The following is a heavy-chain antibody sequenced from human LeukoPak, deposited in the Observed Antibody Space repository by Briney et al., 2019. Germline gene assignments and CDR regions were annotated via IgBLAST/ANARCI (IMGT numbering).Heavy chain of an antibody. D-gene: IGHD2-8*01. CDR2: FDPEDVET. Sequence: ASVKVSCKVSGHTLTELSMQWVRQARGKGYYWMAGFDPEDVETIYAQKFQGRVTMTEETSTDTAYMELSSLRSEDTAVYYCATAPLTYCTNGVCYYFQHWGQGTLVTVSS. V-gene: IGHV1-24*01. CDR3: ATAPLTYCTNGVCYYFQH. CDR1: GHTLTELS. J-gene: IGHJ1*01.